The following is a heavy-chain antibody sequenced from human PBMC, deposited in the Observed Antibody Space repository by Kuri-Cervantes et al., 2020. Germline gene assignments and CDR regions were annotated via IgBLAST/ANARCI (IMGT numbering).Heavy chain of an antibody. Sequence: ASVKVSCKASGYTFTSYGISWVRQAPGQGLEWMGWVNAGNGNTKYSQKFQGRVTITRDTSASTAYMELSSLRVDDTAVYYCARDPIAATGRGGSFDYWGQGTPVTVSS. CDR3: ARDPIAATGRGGSFDY. CDR1: GYTFTSYG. V-gene: IGHV1-18*01. J-gene: IGHJ4*02. CDR2: VNAGNGNT. D-gene: IGHD6-13*01.